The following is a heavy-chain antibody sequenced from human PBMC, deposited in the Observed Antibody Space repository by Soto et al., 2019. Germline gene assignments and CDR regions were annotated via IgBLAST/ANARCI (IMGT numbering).Heavy chain of an antibody. CDR2: IRSGVTTV. D-gene: IGHD1-1*01. V-gene: IGHV3-11*01. J-gene: IGHJ4*01. CDR1: GFTFSDYY. CDR3: ARASQYNRSHCFFDF. Sequence: QVQLVESGGGLVKPGGSLRLSCAASGFTFSDYYMSWIRQAPGKGLECVSYIRSGVTTVYNTDSLRGRFTVSRDSAKNSLFLQMNSLRPEDKALYYCARASQYNRSHCFFDFWGQGTLVTVSS.